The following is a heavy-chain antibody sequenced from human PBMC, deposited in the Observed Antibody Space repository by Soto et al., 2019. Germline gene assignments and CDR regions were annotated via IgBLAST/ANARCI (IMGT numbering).Heavy chain of an antibody. CDR1: GDTFDTFA. D-gene: IGHD1-1*01. J-gene: IGHJ6*02. Sequence: QVQLVQSGAEVLKPGSSVKVSCKASGDTFDTFAISWVRQAPGQGLEWMGGIIPIFRTPDYAQKFQGRVTITADVSTSTAYMELSSLRSEDTAVYYCARDKDREQLGGNYHYALDVWGQGTTVSVSS. V-gene: IGHV1-69*12. CDR2: IIPIFRTP. CDR3: ARDKDREQLGGNYHYALDV.